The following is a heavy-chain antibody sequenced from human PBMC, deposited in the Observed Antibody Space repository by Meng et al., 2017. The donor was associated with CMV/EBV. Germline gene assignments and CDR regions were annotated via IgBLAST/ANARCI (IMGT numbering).Heavy chain of an antibody. CDR2: ISSSSSYI. J-gene: IGHJ6*02. Sequence: LTCAASGFTFSSYSLNWVRQAPGKGLEWVSSISSSSSYIYYADSVKGRFTISRDNAKNSLYLQMNSLRAEDTAVYYCARDRYCSSTSCYTYHYYGMDVWGQGTTVTVSS. D-gene: IGHD2-2*02. V-gene: IGHV3-21*01. CDR1: GFTFSSYS. CDR3: ARDRYCSSTSCYTYHYYGMDV.